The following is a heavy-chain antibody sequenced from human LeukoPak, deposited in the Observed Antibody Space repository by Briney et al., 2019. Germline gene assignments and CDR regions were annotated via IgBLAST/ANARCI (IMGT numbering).Heavy chain of an antibody. V-gene: IGHV1-69*04. Sequence: SVKVSCKASGGTFSSYAISWVRQAPGQGLEWMGRIIPILGIANYAQKFQGRVTITADKSTSTAYMELSSLRSEDTAVYYCARVRPYVWAFDIWGQGTMVTVSS. CDR2: IIPILGIA. CDR1: GGTFSSYA. D-gene: IGHD3-16*01. CDR3: ARVRPYVWAFDI. J-gene: IGHJ3*02.